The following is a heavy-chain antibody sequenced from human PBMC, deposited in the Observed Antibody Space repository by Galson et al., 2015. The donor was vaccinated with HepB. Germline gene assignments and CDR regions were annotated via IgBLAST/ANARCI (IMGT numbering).Heavy chain of an antibody. CDR3: ARDEVQGVRPAAISFDY. Sequence: SLRLSCAASGFTFSTYWMSWVRQAPEKGLEWVANIKGDGDERYYLDSVKGRFTISRDNAKNLLTLQMNSLKAEDTAVYYCARDEVQGVRPAAISFDYWGQGTVVTVSS. CDR1: GFTFSTYW. D-gene: IGHD2-2*02. J-gene: IGHJ4*02. V-gene: IGHV3-7*01. CDR2: IKGDGDER.